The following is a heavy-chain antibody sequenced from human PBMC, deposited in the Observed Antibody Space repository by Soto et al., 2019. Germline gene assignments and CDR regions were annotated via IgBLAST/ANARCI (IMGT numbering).Heavy chain of an antibody. Sequence: EVPLLESGGGLVQPGGSLSLSCAASGFTFSNYAMNWGRQAPGKGLEWVSSIGTGGDTNYADSVKGRFTISRDNSRYTLYLQMNSLRAEDTALYDCARNYYCGTWGQGTLVTVSS. V-gene: IGHV3-23*01. J-gene: IGHJ5*02. D-gene: IGHD3-22*01. CDR1: GFTFSNYA. CDR3: ARNYYCGT. CDR2: IGTGGDT.